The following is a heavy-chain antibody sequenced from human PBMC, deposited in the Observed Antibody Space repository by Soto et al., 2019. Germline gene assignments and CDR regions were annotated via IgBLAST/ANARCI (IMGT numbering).Heavy chain of an antibody. CDR2: IYPGDSDT. CDR1: GYSFTSYW. CDR3: ARHAHHYGDWEFDP. Sequence: LGESLKISCQGSGYSFTSYWIGWVRQMPGKGLEWMGIIYPGDSDTRYSPSFQGQVTISADKSISTAYLQWSSLKASDTAMYYCARHAHHYGDWEFDPWGQGTLVTVSS. D-gene: IGHD4-17*01. J-gene: IGHJ5*02. V-gene: IGHV5-51*01.